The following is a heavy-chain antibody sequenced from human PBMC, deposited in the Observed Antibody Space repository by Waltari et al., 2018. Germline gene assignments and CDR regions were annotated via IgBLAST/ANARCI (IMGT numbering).Heavy chain of an antibody. CDR3: ASPMTTVTPDAFDI. CDR1: GYSLSSGYY. V-gene: IGHV4-38-2*01. J-gene: IGHJ3*02. D-gene: IGHD4-17*01. Sequence: QVQLQESGPGLVKPSETLSLTCAVSGYSLSSGYYWGWLRQPPGKGLEWIGSIYHSGSNYYNPSLKSRVTISVETSKNQFSLKLSSVTAADTAVYYCASPMTTVTPDAFDIWGQGTMVTVSS. CDR2: IYHSGSN.